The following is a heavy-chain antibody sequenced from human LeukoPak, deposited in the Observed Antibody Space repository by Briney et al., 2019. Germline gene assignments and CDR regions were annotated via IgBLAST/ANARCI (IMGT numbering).Heavy chain of an antibody. D-gene: IGHD2-21*01. V-gene: IGHV3-64*01. J-gene: IGHJ3*02. CDR2: ISSNGGST. CDR3: ASTGGVVIAANDAFDI. Sequence: GGSLRLSCAASGFTFSSYAMHWVRQAPGKGLEYVSAISSNGGSTYYANSVKGRLTISRDNSKNTLYLQMGSLRAEDMAVYYCASTGGVVIAANDAFDIWGQGTMVTVSS. CDR1: GFTFSSYA.